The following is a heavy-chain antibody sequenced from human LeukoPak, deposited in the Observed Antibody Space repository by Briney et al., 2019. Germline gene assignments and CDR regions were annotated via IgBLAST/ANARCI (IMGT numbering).Heavy chain of an antibody. CDR2: IYWDDDK. J-gene: IGHJ3*02. Sequence: ESGPTLVKPTQTLTLTCTFSGFSLSTSGVGVGWIRQPPGKALKWLPLIYWDDDKRYSPSLKSRLTITKDTSKNQVVLTMTNMDPVDTATYYCAHRRLVYDSSGYYYGAFDIWGQGTMVTVSS. CDR3: AHRRLVYDSSGYYYGAFDI. V-gene: IGHV2-5*02. D-gene: IGHD3-22*01. CDR1: GFSLSTSGVG.